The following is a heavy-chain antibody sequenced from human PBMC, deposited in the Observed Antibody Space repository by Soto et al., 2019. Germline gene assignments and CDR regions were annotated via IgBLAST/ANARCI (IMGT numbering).Heavy chain of an antibody. CDR2: IKPDGSEK. D-gene: IGHD4-4*01. CDR1: GFTFRNFW. V-gene: IGHV3-7*01. Sequence: EVQLVESGGGLVQPGGPLRLSCAASGFTFRNFWMSWVRQAPGKGLEWVANIKPDGSEKKYVDSVKGRFTISRDNAKNSLYLQMNSLRDDDTAVYYCARVGQQLPHMYNWFDPWGQGTLLIVSS. CDR3: ARVGQQLPHMYNWFDP. J-gene: IGHJ5*02.